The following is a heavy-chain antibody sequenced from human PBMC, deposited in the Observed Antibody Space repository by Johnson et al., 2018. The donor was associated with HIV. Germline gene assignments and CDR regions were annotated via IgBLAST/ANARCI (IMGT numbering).Heavy chain of an antibody. V-gene: IGHV3-30*04. CDR3: ARKGDAFDI. CDR2: ISYDGSDK. Sequence: QVQLVESGGGVVQPGRSLRLSCAASRFTFSSYAMHWVRQAPGKGLEWVAIISYDGSDKYYLDSVKGRFTISRDNGRNSLYLQMNSLRAEDTAVYYCARKGDAFDIWGQGTKVTVSS. CDR1: RFTFSSYA. J-gene: IGHJ3*02.